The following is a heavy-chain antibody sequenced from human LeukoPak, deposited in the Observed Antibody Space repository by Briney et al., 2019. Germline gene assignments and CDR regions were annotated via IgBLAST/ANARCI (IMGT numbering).Heavy chain of an antibody. D-gene: IGHD6-13*01. CDR2: ISSSSSYI. CDR3: ASGKMYSSTWPDY. CDR1: GFTFSSYS. V-gene: IGHV3-21*04. Sequence: GGSLRLSCAASGFTFSSYSMDWVRQAPGKGLEWASSISSSSSYIYYADSVKGRFTISRDNAKNSLYLEMNSLRAEDTAVYYCASGKMYSSTWPDYWGQGTLVTVSS. J-gene: IGHJ4*02.